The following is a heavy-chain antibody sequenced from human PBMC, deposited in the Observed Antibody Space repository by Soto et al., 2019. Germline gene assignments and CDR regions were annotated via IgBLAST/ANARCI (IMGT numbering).Heavy chain of an antibody. J-gene: IGHJ4*02. CDR2: IKEDGSAK. V-gene: IGHV3-7*01. Sequence: VQLVESGGGLVQPGGSLRVSCAASGFTFTSYWMSWVRQAPGKGLEWVANIKEDGSAKYYLDSVKGRFTISRDNAKKSLYLQMSSLRAEDTAVYYCAREDFYRFDYWGQGNLVTVS. CDR3: AREDFYRFDY. CDR1: GFTFTSYW.